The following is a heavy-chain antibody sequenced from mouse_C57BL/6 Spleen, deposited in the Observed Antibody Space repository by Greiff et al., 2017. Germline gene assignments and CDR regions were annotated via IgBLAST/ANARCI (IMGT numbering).Heavy chain of an antibody. CDR1: GYSITSGYY. CDR2: ISYDGSN. Sequence: VQLKESGPGLVKPSQSLSLTCSVTGYSITSGYYWNWIRQFPGNKLEWMGYISYDGSNNYNPSLKNRISITRDTSKNQFFLKLNSVTTEDTATYYCARGSPYYYAMDYWGQGTSVTVSS. J-gene: IGHJ4*01. V-gene: IGHV3-6*01. CDR3: ARGSPYYYAMDY. D-gene: IGHD1-1*01.